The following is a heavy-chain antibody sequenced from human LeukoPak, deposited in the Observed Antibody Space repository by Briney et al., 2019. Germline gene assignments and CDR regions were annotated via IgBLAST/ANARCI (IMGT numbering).Heavy chain of an antibody. CDR2: IWYGGSNK. D-gene: IGHD3-10*01. V-gene: IGHV3-33*06. J-gene: IGHJ6*03. Sequence: GGSLRLSCAASGFTFSSYGMHWVRQAPGKGLEWVAVIWYGGSNKYYADSVRGRFTISRDNSKNTLYLQMNSLRAEDTAVYYCAKGPARVYYYYMDVWGKGTTVTVSS. CDR1: GFTFSSYG. CDR3: AKGPARVYYYYMDV.